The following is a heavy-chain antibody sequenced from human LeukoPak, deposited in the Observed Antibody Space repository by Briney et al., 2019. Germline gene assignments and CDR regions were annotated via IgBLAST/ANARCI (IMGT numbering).Heavy chain of an antibody. J-gene: IGHJ3*02. D-gene: IGHD6-13*01. CDR1: GGSISFYY. CDR2: VYSTGST. CDR3: ARGIAAAPERAFDI. Sequence: KPSETLSLTCTVSGGSISFYYWSWIRQPAGKGLAWTGRVYSTGSTDYNPSLKSRVTMSVDSSNIHFSLKMSSVTAADTALYYCARGIAAAPERAFDIWGQGTMVTVSS. V-gene: IGHV4-4*07.